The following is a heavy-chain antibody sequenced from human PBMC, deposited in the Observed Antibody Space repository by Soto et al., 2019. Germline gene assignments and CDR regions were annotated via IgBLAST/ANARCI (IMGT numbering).Heavy chain of an antibody. CDR1: GGSISSYY. J-gene: IGHJ6*03. CDR3: ARHGEAVTILLGHYYYYYMDV. V-gene: IGHV4-59*08. CDR2: IYYSGST. Sequence: SETLSLTCTVSGGSISSYYWSWIRQPPGKGLEWIGYIYYSGSTNYNPSLKSRVTISVDTSKNQFSLKLSSVTAADTAVYYCARHGEAVTILLGHYYYYYMDVWGKGTTVTVSS. D-gene: IGHD4-4*01.